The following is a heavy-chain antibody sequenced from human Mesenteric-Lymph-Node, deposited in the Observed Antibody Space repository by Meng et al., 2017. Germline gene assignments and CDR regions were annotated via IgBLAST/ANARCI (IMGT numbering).Heavy chain of an antibody. CDR3: ARDLSVGYSYGFPYYYGMDV. V-gene: IGHV4-61*01. D-gene: IGHD5-18*01. J-gene: IGHJ6*02. CDR1: GGSVSSGSYY. CDR2: IYYSGST. Sequence: SETLSLTCTVSGGSVSSGSYYWSWIRQPPGKGLEWIGYIYYSGSTNYNPSLKSRVTISVDTSKNQFSLKLSSVTAADTAVYYCARDLSVGYSYGFPYYYGMDVWGQGTTVTVSS.